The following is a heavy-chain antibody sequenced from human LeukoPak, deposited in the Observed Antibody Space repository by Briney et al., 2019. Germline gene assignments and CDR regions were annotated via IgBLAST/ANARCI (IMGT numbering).Heavy chain of an antibody. V-gene: IGHV3-48*01. Sequence: GGSLRLSCAASGFTFSSYAMSWVRQAPGKGLEWVSYISSSSSTIYYADSVKGRFTISRDNAKNSLYLQMNSLRAEDTAVYYCARDRDTALCDYWGQGTLVTVSS. D-gene: IGHD5-18*01. CDR1: GFTFSSYA. J-gene: IGHJ4*02. CDR2: ISSSSSTI. CDR3: ARDRDTALCDY.